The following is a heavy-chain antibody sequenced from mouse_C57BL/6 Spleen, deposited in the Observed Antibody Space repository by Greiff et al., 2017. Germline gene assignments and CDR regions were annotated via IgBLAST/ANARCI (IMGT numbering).Heavy chain of an antibody. CDR2: IDPSDSYT. J-gene: IGHJ1*03. D-gene: IGHD5-1*01. CDR1: GYTFTSYW. Sequence: QVQLQQPGAELVKPGASVKLSCKASGYTFTSYWMQWVKQRPGQGLEWIGEIDPSDSYTNYNQKFKGKATVTVDTSSSTAYMQLSSLTSEDSAVYYCARRTSRYFDVWGTGTTVTVSS. CDR3: ARRTSRYFDV. V-gene: IGHV1-50*01.